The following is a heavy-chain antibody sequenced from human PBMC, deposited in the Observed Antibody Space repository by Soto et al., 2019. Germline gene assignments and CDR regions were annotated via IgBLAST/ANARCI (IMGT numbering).Heavy chain of an antibody. CDR2: IYYSGST. D-gene: IGHD2-15*01. V-gene: IGHV4-39*07. CDR3: ARDRNCSGGSCYASNWFDP. CDR1: GGSISSSSYY. Sequence: SETLSLTCTVSGGSISSSSYYWGWIRQPPGKGLEWIGSIYYSGSTYYNPSLKSRVTISVDTSKNQFSLKLSSVTAADTAVYYCARDRNCSGGSCYASNWFDPWGQGTLVTVSS. J-gene: IGHJ5*02.